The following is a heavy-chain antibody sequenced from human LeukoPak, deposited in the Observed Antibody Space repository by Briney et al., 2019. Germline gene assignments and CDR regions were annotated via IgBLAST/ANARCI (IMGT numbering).Heavy chain of an antibody. CDR3: ARRDYYDSSAYYYAY. J-gene: IGHJ4*02. D-gene: IGHD3-22*01. Sequence: SQTLSLTCTVSGASVSSVSYYWSWIRQPAGKGLEWIGSIYYSGNTYYNPSLKSRVTISVDTSKKQLSLKLSSVTAADTAVYYCARRDYYDSSAYYYAYWGQGTLVTVSS. CDR1: GASVSSVSYY. V-gene: IGHV4-30-2*03. CDR2: IYYSGNT.